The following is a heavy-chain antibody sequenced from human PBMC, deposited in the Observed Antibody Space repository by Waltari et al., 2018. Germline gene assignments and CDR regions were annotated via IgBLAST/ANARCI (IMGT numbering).Heavy chain of an antibody. CDR3: ARGGRPEWHFQH. Sequence: QVQLVQSGAEVKKPGSSVKVSCKASGVTFSSYANSWLQQAPGQGLEWMGGIIPIFGTANYAQKFQGRVTITADESTSTAYMELSSLRSEDTAVYYCARGGRPEWHFQHWGQGTLVTVSS. J-gene: IGHJ1*01. D-gene: IGHD3-16*01. CDR2: IIPIFGTA. V-gene: IGHV1-69*12. CDR1: GVTFSSYA.